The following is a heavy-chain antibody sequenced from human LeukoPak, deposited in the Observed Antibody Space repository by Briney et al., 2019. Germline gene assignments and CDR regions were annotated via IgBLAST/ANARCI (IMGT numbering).Heavy chain of an antibody. J-gene: IGHJ4*02. CDR3: VRDSSVTTLVPFYFDS. CDR2: IASRTTTK. Sequence: GGSLRLSCAASGFTLSNYGMNWVRPAPGKGLEWVSYIASRTTTKKYADSVKGRFSISRDNAENSVFLQMNSLRAEDTAMYYCVRDSSVTTLVPFYFDSWGQGTLVTVSA. V-gene: IGHV3-48*04. CDR1: GFTLSNYG. D-gene: IGHD4-17*01.